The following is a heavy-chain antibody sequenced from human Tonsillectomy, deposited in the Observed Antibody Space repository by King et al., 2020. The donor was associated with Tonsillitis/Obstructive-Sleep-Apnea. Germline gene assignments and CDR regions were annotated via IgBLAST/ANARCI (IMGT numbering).Heavy chain of an antibody. CDR2: IFSNDEK. J-gene: IGHJ5*02. V-gene: IGHV2-26*01. CDR3: ARIYGGYTLYGFDH. CDR1: GFSLSHDRMG. D-gene: IGHD5-12*01. Sequence: VTLKESGPVLVKPPETLTLTCTVSGFSLSHDRMGVSWIRQRPGKALEWLAHIFSNDEKSYNTSLKSRLTISKDTSKSQVALTMTTMDPVDTATYYCARIYGGYTLYGFDHWGQGTLVTVSS.